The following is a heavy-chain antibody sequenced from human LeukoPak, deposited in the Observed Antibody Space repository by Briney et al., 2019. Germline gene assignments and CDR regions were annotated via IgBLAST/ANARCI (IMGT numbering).Heavy chain of an antibody. CDR1: GGSVSTSDYY. J-gene: IGHJ4*02. V-gene: IGHV4-39*07. CDR3: ARVFDS. Sequence: SETLSLTCTVSGGSVSTSDYYWGWIRQSPVKGLEWIGDVFYTGKTNYNPPLRGRATISIDTSKNQFSLKLTYVTAADTAVYYCARVFDSWGQGTLVTVSS. CDR2: VFYTGKT.